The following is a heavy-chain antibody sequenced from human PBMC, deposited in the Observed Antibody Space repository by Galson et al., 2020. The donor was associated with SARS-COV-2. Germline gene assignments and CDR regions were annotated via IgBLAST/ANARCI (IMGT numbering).Heavy chain of an antibody. D-gene: IGHD6-19*01. CDR1: GFTFSSHA. J-gene: IGHJ4*02. CDR2: IFYAGRDK. CDR3: ARDGQLSSGWAFDY. Sequence: GGPLRLSCAASGFTFSSHAIHWVRQAPGKGLEWVAQIFYAGRDKYYGDSVKGRFTISRDSSKNMVYLQMNNLKVDDTAVYYCARDGQLSSGWAFDYWGQGTLVTVSS. V-gene: IGHV3-33*01.